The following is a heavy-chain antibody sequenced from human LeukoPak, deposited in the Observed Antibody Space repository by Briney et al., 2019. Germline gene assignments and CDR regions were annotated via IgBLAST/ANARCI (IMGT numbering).Heavy chain of an antibody. CDR1: GFTVSSNY. V-gene: IGHV3-53*01. CDR3: ARDLSLRGYSGYDVGDEDY. CDR2: IYSGGST. Sequence: QSGGSLRLSCAASGFTVSSNYMSWVRQAPGKGLEWVSVIYSGGSTYYADSVKGRFTISRDNSKNTLYLQMNSLRAEDTAVYYCARDLSLRGYSGYDVGDEDYWGQGTLVTVSS. J-gene: IGHJ4*02. D-gene: IGHD5-12*01.